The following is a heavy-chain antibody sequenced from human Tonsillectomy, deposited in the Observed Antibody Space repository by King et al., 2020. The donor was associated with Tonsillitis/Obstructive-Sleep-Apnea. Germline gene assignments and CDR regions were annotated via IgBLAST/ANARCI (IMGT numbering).Heavy chain of an antibody. CDR1: GFTVSSNY. V-gene: IGHV3-53*01. Sequence: VQLVESGGGLIQSGGSLRLSCAASGFTVSSNYMSWVRQAPGKGLEWVSVIYSGGSTYYADSVKGRFTISRDNSKNTLYLQMNSLRAEDTDVSYCAKTLGCDSQRAFDYWGQGTLVTVSS. CDR2: IYSGGST. D-gene: IGHD3-22*01. CDR3: AKTLGCDSQRAFDY. J-gene: IGHJ4*02.